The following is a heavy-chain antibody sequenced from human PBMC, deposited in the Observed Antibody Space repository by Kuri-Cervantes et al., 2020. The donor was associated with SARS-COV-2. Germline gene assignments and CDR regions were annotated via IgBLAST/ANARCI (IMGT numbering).Heavy chain of an antibody. CDR3: ARGRLSSDCFDY. J-gene: IGHJ4*02. Sequence: ASVKVSCKASGYIFTNYYMSWVRQAPGQGLEWLGIINPSGGGTSYAQKFQGRVTMTRDTSTSTVYMELSSLRSEDTAVYYGARGRLSSDCFDYWGQGTLVTVSS. CDR1: GYIFTNYY. V-gene: IGHV1-46*01. D-gene: IGHD6-6*01. CDR2: INPSGGGT.